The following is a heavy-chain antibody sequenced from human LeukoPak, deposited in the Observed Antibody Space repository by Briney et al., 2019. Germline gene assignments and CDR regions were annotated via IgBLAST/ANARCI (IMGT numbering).Heavy chain of an antibody. V-gene: IGHV1-8*01. CDR1: GYTFTSYD. J-gene: IGHJ6*03. CDR2: MNPNSGNT. Sequence: GASVKVSCKASGYTFTSYDINWVRQATGQGLEWMGWMNPNSGNTGYAQKFQGRVTMTRNTSISTGYMELSSLGSEDTAVYYCARVFEGITMVRGVINYYYYMDVWGKGTTVTVSS. CDR3: ARVFEGITMVRGVINYYYYMDV. D-gene: IGHD3-10*01.